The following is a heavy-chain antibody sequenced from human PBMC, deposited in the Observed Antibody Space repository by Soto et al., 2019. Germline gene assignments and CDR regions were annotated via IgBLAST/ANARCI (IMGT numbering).Heavy chain of an antibody. CDR3: ARVYYYDSSAYYFDY. V-gene: IGHV3-48*03. CDR2: ISSSGSTI. J-gene: IGHJ4*02. CDR1: GFTFSSYE. Sequence: PGGSLRLSCAASGFTFSSYEMNWVRQAPGKGLEWVSYISSSGSTIYYADSVKGRFTISRDNAKSSLYLQMNSLRAEDTAVYYCARVYYYDSSAYYFDYWGQGTLVTVYS. D-gene: IGHD3-22*01.